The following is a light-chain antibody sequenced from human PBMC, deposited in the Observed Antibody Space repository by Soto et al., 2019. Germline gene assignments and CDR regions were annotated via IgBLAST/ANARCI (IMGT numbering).Light chain of an antibody. CDR3: QQSYRTPIT. V-gene: IGKV1-39*01. CDR1: QTIGNY. J-gene: IGKJ5*01. CDR2: AAS. Sequence: DIQMTQSPSSLSASVGDRVSITCRASQTIGNYLNWYQQKPGKAPKSLIYAASNLQSGVSSRFSGSGSGTDFTLTISSLQPEDFATYYCQQSYRTPITFGQGTRLEIK.